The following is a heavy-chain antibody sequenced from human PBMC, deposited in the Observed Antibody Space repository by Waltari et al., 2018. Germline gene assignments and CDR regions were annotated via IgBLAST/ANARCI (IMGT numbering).Heavy chain of an antibody. CDR2: FNPNNAAP. D-gene: IGHD6-19*01. J-gene: IGHJ4*02. Sequence: QVQLVQSGAEVKKPGASVKVSCKASGYTFTNYYIHWVRQAPGQGLEWKGGFNPNNAAPNYAQKFQGRGTMTRDTAIRTAYMELSSLRSEDTAVYYCARGRGSGWYYDWGQGTLVTVSS. CDR3: ARGRGSGWYYD. V-gene: IGHV1-2*02. CDR1: GYTFTNYY.